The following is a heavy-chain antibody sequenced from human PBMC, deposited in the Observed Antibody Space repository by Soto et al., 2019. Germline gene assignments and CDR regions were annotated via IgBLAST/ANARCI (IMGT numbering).Heavy chain of an antibody. V-gene: IGHV1-2*04. Sequence: ASVKVSCKASGYTFTGYYMHWVRQAPGQGLEWMGWINPNSGGTNYAQKFQGWVTMTRDTSISTAYMELSRLRSDDTAVYYCARDLITMVRGNTDYYYGMDVWGQGTTVTVSS. CDR2: INPNSGGT. D-gene: IGHD3-10*01. J-gene: IGHJ6*02. CDR3: ARDLITMVRGNTDYYYGMDV. CDR1: GYTFTGYY.